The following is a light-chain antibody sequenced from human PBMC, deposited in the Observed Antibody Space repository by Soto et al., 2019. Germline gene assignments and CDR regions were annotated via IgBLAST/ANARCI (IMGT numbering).Light chain of an antibody. J-gene: IGKJ1*01. Sequence: DIQMTQSPSTLSASVGDRVTITCRASQSTSNCLAWYQQKPGKAPNLLIYKASSLKSGVPSRFNGSGSGTEFTLTISSLQPDDFATYYCQQCNSSPWTFGQGTKVEI. CDR1: QSTSNC. CDR3: QQCNSSPWT. V-gene: IGKV1-5*03. CDR2: KAS.